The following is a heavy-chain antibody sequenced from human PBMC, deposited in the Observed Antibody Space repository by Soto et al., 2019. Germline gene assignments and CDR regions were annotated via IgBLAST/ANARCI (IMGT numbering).Heavy chain of an antibody. D-gene: IGHD3-22*01. V-gene: IGHV3-53*01. Sequence: VQLVESGGGLIQPGGSLRLSCAASGFTVSSNYMSWVRQAPGKGLEWVSVIYSGGSTYYADSVKGRFTISRDNSKNTLYLKMNSLRDEDTAVYYCARDRVESGYPEYFQHWGQGTLVTVSS. CDR2: IYSGGST. J-gene: IGHJ1*01. CDR3: ARDRVESGYPEYFQH. CDR1: GFTVSSNY.